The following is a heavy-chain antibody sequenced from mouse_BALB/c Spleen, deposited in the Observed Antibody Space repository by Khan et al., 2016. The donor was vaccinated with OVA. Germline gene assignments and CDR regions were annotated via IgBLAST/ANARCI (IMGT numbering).Heavy chain of an antibody. Sequence: EVKLEVSGPGLVKPSQSLSPTCTVTGYSITSGYGWNWIRQFPGNKLEWMGYISYSGSTNYNPSLKSRNSITRDTSKNQFFLQLNSVTTEDTATYHCTKTTKIKYWGQGTTVTVSS. V-gene: IGHV3-2*02. CDR1: GYSITSGYG. CDR3: TKTTKIKY. D-gene: IGHD1-3*01. J-gene: IGHJ2*01. CDR2: ISYSGST.